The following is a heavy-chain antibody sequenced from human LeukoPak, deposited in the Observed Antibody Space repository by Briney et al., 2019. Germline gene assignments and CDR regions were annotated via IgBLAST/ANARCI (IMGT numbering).Heavy chain of an antibody. CDR3: ASGITMIVVVSSDAFDI. J-gene: IGHJ3*02. CDR1: GYTFTGYY. D-gene: IGHD3-22*01. CDR2: INPNSGGT. Sequence: ASVTVSCKASGYTFTGYYMLWVRQAPGQGLEWMGWINPNSGGTNYAQKFQGRVTMTRDTSISTAYMELSRLRSDDTAVYYCASGITMIVVVSSDAFDIWGQGTMVTVSS. V-gene: IGHV1-2*02.